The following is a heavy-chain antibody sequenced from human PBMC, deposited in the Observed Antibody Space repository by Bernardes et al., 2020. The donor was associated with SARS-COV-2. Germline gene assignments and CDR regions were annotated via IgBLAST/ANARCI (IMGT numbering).Heavy chain of an antibody. J-gene: IGHJ3*02. CDR3: ARSGTYPDAFDI. Sequence: SVKVSCKTSGNTFTSYAVIWVRQAPGQGLECMGGINPLFGTTNYAQNFQGRVTIAADASTSTVYMELSSLRSEDTAMYYCARSGTYPDAFDIWGQGTMVTVSS. CDR2: INPLFGTT. V-gene: IGHV1-69*13. CDR1: GNTFTSYA. D-gene: IGHD1-26*01.